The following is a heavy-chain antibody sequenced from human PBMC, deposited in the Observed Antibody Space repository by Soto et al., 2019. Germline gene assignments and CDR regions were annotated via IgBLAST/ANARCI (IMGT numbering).Heavy chain of an antibody. CDR3: ASATV. D-gene: IGHD1-26*01. Sequence: EVQLVESGGGLVQPGGSLRLSCAASGFTFSDYWMSWVRQAPGKGLEWVANIKVDGSVKNYVDSVKGRFTISRDNAKNSVYLQIDSLRAEDTAVYYCASATVRGQGTLFTVSS. CDR1: GFTFSDYW. V-gene: IGHV3-7*05. J-gene: IGHJ1*01. CDR2: IKVDGSVK.